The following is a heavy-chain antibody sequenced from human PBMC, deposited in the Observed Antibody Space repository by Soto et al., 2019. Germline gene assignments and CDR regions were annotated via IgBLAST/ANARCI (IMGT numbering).Heavy chain of an antibody. CDR3: ARGGVAVAGEPYYFDY. CDR1: GGSFSGYY. J-gene: IGHJ4*02. V-gene: IGHV4-34*01. Sequence: PSETLSLTCAVYGGSFSGYYWSWIRQPPGKGLEWIGEINHSGSTNYNPSLKSRVTISVDTSKNQFSLKLSSVTAADTAVYYCARGGVAVAGEPYYFDYWGQGTLVTVSS. D-gene: IGHD6-19*01. CDR2: INHSGST.